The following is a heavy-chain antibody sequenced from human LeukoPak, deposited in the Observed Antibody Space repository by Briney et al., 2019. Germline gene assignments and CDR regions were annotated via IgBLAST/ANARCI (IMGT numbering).Heavy chain of an antibody. V-gene: IGHV4-39*02. Sequence: SETLSLTCTLSGDSISSSKLYWGWIRHPPGKGLVCIGNIYYSGKPYYNPPLKSRVTISVDPSKDDFSLKLGYVTAADTAVYYWARLYYYDSSGRPLWGQETMVGV. CDR3: ARLYYYDSSGRPL. CDR1: GDSISSSKLY. J-gene: IGHJ4*02. CDR2: IYYSGKP. D-gene: IGHD3-22*01.